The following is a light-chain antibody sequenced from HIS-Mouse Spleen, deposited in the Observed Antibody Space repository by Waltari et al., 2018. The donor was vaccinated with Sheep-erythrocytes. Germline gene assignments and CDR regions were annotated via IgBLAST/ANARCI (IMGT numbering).Light chain of an antibody. CDR2: AAS. Sequence: AIWMTQSPSLLFASTGDRVTITCRASQGIRNDLGWYQQKPGKAPKLLIYAASSLQSGVPSRFSGSGSGTDFTLTISSLQPEDFATYYCLQDYNYPYTFGQGTKLEIK. V-gene: IGKV1-6*01. J-gene: IGKJ2*01. CDR3: LQDYNYPYT. CDR1: QGIRND.